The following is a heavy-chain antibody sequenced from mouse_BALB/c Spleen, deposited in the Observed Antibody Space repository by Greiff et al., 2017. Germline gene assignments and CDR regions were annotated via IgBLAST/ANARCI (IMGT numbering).Heavy chain of an antibody. V-gene: IGHV2-9*02. CDR3: ARDRSTTDYAMDY. Sequence: QVQLQESGPGLVAPSQSLSITCTVSGFSLTSYGVHWVRQPPGKGLEWLGVIWAGGSTNYNSALMSRLSISKDNSKSQVFLKMNSLQTDETAMYYCARDRSTTDYAMDYWGQGTSVTVSS. CDR1: GFSLTSYG. J-gene: IGHJ4*01. CDR2: IWAGGST. D-gene: IGHD2-12*01.